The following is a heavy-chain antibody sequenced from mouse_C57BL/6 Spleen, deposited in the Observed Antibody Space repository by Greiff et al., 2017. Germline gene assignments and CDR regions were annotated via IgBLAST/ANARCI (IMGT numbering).Heavy chain of an antibody. V-gene: IGHV1-54*01. CDR1: GYAFTNYL. CDR2: INPGSGGT. D-gene: IGHD2-4*01. Sequence: AQLQQSGAELVRPGTSVKVSCKASGYAFTNYLIEWVKQRPGQGLEWIGVINPGSGGTNYNEKFKGKATLTADKSSSTAYMQLSSLTSEDSAVYFCARLYDYDGDYAMDYWGQGTSVTVSS. J-gene: IGHJ4*01. CDR3: ARLYDYDGDYAMDY.